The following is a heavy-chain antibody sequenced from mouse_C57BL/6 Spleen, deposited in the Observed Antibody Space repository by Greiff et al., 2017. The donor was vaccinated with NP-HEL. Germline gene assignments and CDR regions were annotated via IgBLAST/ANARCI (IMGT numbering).Heavy chain of an antibody. CDR3: AMNWDEGFAY. V-gene: IGHV3-1*01. Sequence: VQLQQSGPGMVKPSQSLSLTCTVTGYSITSGYDWHWIRHFPGNKLEWMGYISYSGSTNYNPSLKSRISITHDTSKNHFFLKLNSVTTEDTATNYCAMNWDEGFAYWGQGTLVTVSA. J-gene: IGHJ3*01. CDR1: GYSITSGYD. D-gene: IGHD4-1*01. CDR2: ISYSGST.